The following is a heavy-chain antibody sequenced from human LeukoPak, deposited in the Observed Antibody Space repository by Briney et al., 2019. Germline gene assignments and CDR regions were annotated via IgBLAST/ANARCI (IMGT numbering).Heavy chain of an antibody. Sequence: ASVKVSCKASGYTFTSYDINWVRQATGQGLEWMGWMNPNSGNTGYAQKFQGRVTMTRNTSISTAYMELSSLRSEDTAVYYCARRYYYGSGSYYNVALRYWGQGILVTVSS. D-gene: IGHD3-10*01. CDR3: ARRYYYGSGSYYNVALRY. CDR2: MNPNSGNT. CDR1: GYTFTSYD. J-gene: IGHJ1*01. V-gene: IGHV1-8*01.